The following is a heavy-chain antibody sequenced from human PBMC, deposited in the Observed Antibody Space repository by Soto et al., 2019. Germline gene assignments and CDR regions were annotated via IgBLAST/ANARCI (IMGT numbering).Heavy chain of an antibody. D-gene: IGHD2-2*01. J-gene: IGHJ1*01. CDR1: GGSVSSNSYS. V-gene: IGHV4-39*07. CDR2: IYASENT. Sequence: SETLSLTCTVSGGSVSSNSYSWGWIRQSPGKGLEWIAAIYASENTYYNPSLLSRVTISLDTSKNEVSLTLTSVTAADTAVYFCARLGAFYQAMDSWGQGTLVTVSS. CDR3: ARLGAFYQAMDS.